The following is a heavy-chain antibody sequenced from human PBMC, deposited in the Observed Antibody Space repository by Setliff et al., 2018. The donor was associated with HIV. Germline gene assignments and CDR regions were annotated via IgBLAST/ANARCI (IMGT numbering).Heavy chain of an antibody. CDR2: IYYSGST. J-gene: IGHJ4*02. CDR1: GGSISSSTYY. CDR3: ARHQSVTYANFDH. V-gene: IGHV4-39*01. Sequence: SETLSLTCTVSGGSISSSTYYWGWIRQPPGKGLEWIGSIYYSGSTYYNPSLKSRVTISVDTSKKQFSLKLTSVTAADTAVYYCARHQSVTYANFDHWGQGTLVTVSS. D-gene: IGHD4-17*01.